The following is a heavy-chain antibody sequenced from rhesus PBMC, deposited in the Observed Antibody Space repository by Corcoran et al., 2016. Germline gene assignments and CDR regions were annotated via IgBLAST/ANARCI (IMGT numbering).Heavy chain of an antibody. J-gene: IGHJ5-2*02. Sequence: QVQLQESGPGLVKPSETLPLTCAVSGASIRHTYWSWFRQAPGKGLGWIGRIYAGGGSSDYNPSLKSRVTISIDTSKNQFSLKLTSVTAADTAVYYCARAPYEDDFGYYFDSLDVWGRGVLVTVSS. CDR3: ARAPYEDDFGYYFDSLDV. CDR1: GASIRHTY. CDR2: IYAGGGSS. D-gene: IGHD3-9*01. V-gene: IGHV4S2*01.